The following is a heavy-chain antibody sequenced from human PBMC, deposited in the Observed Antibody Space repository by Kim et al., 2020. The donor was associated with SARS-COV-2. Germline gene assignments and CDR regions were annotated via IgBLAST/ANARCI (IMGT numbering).Heavy chain of an antibody. Sequence: SETLSLTCTVSGYSISSGYYWGWIRQPPGKGLEWIGSIYHSGSTYYNPSLKSRVTISVDTSKNQFSLKLSSVTAADTAVYYCARDYCSSTSCYGVYWGQG. J-gene: IGHJ4*02. D-gene: IGHD2-2*01. CDR1: GYSISSGYY. CDR3: ARDYCSSTSCYGVY. V-gene: IGHV4-38-2*02. CDR2: IYHSGST.